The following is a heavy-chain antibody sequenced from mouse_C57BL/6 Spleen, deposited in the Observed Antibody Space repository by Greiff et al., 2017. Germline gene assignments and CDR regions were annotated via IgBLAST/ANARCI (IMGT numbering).Heavy chain of an antibody. CDR1: GFTFSDYY. CDR3: ARETTGFDY. CDR2: INYDGSST. J-gene: IGHJ2*01. Sequence: EVMLMESEGGLVQPGSSMKLSCTASGFTFSDYYMAWVRQVPEKGLEWVANINYDGSSTYYLDSLKSRFIISRDNAKNILYLQMSSLKSEDTATYYCARETTGFDYWGQGTTLTVSS. V-gene: IGHV5-16*01. D-gene: IGHD2-12*01.